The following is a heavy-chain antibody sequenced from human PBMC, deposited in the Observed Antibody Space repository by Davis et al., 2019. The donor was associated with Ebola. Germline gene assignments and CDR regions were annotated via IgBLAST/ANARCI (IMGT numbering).Heavy chain of an antibody. V-gene: IGHV3-72*01. CDR3: ARAGSSTWRDFDY. D-gene: IGHD2-2*01. CDR1: GFTFSDHY. J-gene: IGHJ4*02. Sequence: GESLKISCAASGFTFSDHYTDWVRQAPGQGLEWVARIRNKGNSYTTEYAASVKGRFSISRDESTNLLYLQMNSLKTEDTAVYYCARAGSSTWRDFDYWGQGTLVTVSS. CDR2: IRNKGNSYTT.